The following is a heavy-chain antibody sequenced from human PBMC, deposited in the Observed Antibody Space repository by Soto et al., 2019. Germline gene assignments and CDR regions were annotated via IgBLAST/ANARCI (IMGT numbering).Heavy chain of an antibody. D-gene: IGHD1-26*01. CDR1: GGSFSTYS. Sequence: QLQLLQSGTELKKPGSSVKVSCKASGGSFSTYSITWVRQAPGQGPEWMGRIIPMLDITDYAQKFQGRVTITADKSTSTAYMELIRLTSEDTAVYYCAQDVGDLGQGTLVTVSS. V-gene: IGHV1-69*04. J-gene: IGHJ1*01. CDR2: IIPMLDIT. CDR3: AQDVGD.